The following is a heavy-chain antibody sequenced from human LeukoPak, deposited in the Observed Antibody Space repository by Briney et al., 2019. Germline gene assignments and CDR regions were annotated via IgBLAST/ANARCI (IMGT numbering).Heavy chain of an antibody. J-gene: IGHJ4*02. V-gene: IGHV4-34*01. D-gene: IGHD2-15*01. Sequence: SETLSLTCAVYGGSFSGYYWSWIRQPPGKGLEWIGEINHSGSTNYNPALKSRVTISVDTSKNQFSLKLSSVTAADTAVYYCARGPREWWPAMAIDYWGQGTLVTVSS. CDR2: INHSGST. CDR1: GGSFSGYY. CDR3: ARGPREWWPAMAIDY.